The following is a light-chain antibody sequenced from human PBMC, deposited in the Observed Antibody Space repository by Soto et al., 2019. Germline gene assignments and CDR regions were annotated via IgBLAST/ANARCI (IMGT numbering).Light chain of an antibody. Sequence: QSVLTQPASVSGSPGQSITISCTGTSSDVGNYIFVSWYRQHPGKAPKLMIYDINNRPSGVSNRFSGSKSGSTASLTISGLQAEDEADYYCSSYRGGSTYVFGTGTKVTVL. CDR2: DIN. CDR1: SSDVGNYIF. V-gene: IGLV2-14*01. J-gene: IGLJ1*01. CDR3: SSYRGGSTYV.